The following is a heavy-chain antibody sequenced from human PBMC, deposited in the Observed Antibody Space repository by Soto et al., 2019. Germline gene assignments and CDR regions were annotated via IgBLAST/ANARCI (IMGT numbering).Heavy chain of an antibody. Sequence: PGGSLRLSCSASGFTFSSYAMHWVRQAPGKGLEYVSATSSNGGSTYYADSVKGRFTISRDNSKNTLYLQMSSLRAEDTAVYYCVKKEAYYDFWSGYYNADYYYGMDVWGQGTTVTVSS. D-gene: IGHD3-3*01. V-gene: IGHV3-64D*06. J-gene: IGHJ6*02. CDR1: GFTFSSYA. CDR2: TSSNGGST. CDR3: VKKEAYYDFWSGYYNADYYYGMDV.